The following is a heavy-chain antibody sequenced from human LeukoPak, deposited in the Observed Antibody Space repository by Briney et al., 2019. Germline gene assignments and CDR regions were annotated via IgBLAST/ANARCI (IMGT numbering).Heavy chain of an antibody. CDR2: IYYSGST. CDR3: ARDQAEVTIFGVVIFNWFDP. V-gene: IGHV4-59*12. J-gene: IGHJ5*02. CDR1: GGSFSGYY. D-gene: IGHD3-3*01. Sequence: PSETLSLTCAVYGGSFSGYYWSWIRQPPGKGLEWIGYIYYSGSTNYNPSLKSRVTMSVDTSKNQFSLKLSSVTAADTAVYYCARDQAEVTIFGVVIFNWFDPWGQGTLVTVSS.